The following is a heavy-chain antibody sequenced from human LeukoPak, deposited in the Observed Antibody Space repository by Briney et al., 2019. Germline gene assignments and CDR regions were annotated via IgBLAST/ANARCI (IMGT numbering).Heavy chain of an antibody. J-gene: IGHJ4*02. D-gene: IGHD5-24*01. CDR2: ISSLGSTI. CDR1: GFSFSTYS. V-gene: IGHV3-48*01. CDR3: ARGEQEMATMSIDY. Sequence: PGGSLRLSCAASGFSFSTYSMNWVRQAPGKGLEWVSYISSLGSTIYYADSVKGRFTISRDNAKNSLYLQVNSLRAEDTAVYYCARGEQEMATMSIDYWGQGTLVTVSS.